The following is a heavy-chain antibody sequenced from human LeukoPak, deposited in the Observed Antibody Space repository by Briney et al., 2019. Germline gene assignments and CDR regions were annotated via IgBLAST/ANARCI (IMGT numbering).Heavy chain of an antibody. CDR1: GFTFSSYE. Sequence: GGSLRLSCAASGFTFSSYEMNWVRQAQGQGLEWVSYISSGGSSIYYADSVKGRFTISRDNAKNSLYLQMTSLRAEDTAVYYCAREGWTSTDYYDTTGYFDYWGQGTLVTVSS. J-gene: IGHJ4*02. CDR2: ISSGGSSI. V-gene: IGHV3-48*03. D-gene: IGHD3-22*01. CDR3: AREGWTSTDYYDTTGYFDY.